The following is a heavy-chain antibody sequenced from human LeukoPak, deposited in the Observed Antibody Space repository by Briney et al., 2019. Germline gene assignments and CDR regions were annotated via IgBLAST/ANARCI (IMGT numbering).Heavy chain of an antibody. CDR2: INPDSGVT. CDR3: ARDGTFDI. D-gene: IGHD2-15*01. J-gene: IGHJ3*02. CDR1: GYTFTDYY. V-gene: IGHV1-2*02. Sequence: GPSVNVSCTTSGYTFTDYYMHWVRQAPGQGLEWMGCINPDSGVTTYPQKFQGRVTMSRDMSSSTAYMELIRLRSDDTAVYYCARDGTFDIWGQGTMVTVSS.